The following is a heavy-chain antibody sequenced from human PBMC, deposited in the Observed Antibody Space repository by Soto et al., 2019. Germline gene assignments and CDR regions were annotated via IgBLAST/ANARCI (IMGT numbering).Heavy chain of an antibody. CDR2: INRSANIL. CDR1: GFTFSPSA. V-gene: IGHV3-21*05. CDR3: ARDDGGDGPGGACYYRYYIDF. D-gene: IGHD1-26*01. J-gene: IGHJ6*03. Sequence: GGSLRLSCAVSGFTFSPSAMSWVREAPGKGLEWMCYINRSANILSYADSEKGRFTISRGNAKNSLYLQMDSLRDVDTAVYYCARDDGGDGPGGACYYRYYIDFWGQGTTVTVSS.